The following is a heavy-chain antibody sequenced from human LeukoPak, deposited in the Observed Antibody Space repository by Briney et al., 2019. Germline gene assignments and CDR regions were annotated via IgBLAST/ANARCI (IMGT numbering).Heavy chain of an antibody. V-gene: IGHV4-39*07. CDR1: GDSISSSNYY. CDR2: IYYSGST. Sequence: SETLSLTCTVSGDSISSSNYYWGWIRQPPGKGLEWIGSIYYSGSTYYNPSLKSRVTISIDTSKNQFSLKLSSVTAADTAVYYCARRYCSGGSCFPRHFDFWGQGTLVTVSS. J-gene: IGHJ4*02. D-gene: IGHD2-15*01. CDR3: ARRYCSGGSCFPRHFDF.